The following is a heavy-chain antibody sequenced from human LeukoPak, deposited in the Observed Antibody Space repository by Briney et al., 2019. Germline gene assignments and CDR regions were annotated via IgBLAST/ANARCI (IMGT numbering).Heavy chain of an antibody. CDR1: GYTFTGYY. V-gene: IGHV1-2*02. Sequence: GASVKVSCKASGYTFTGYYMHWVRQAPGQGLEWMGWINPNSGGTNYAQKFQGRATMTRDTSIVTAYMELSSLTSDDTGVYYCGVHWGSGYYFDLWGRGILVTVSS. CDR3: GVHWGSGYYFDL. J-gene: IGHJ2*01. D-gene: IGHD7-27*01. CDR2: INPNSGGT.